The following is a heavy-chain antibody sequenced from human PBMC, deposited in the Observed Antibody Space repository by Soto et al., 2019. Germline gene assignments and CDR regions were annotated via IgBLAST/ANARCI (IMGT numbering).Heavy chain of an antibody. V-gene: IGHV4-34*01. CDR3: ARGYTTVVTLQGPLDY. Sequence: PSETLSLTCAVYGGSFSGYYWSWIRQPPGKGLEWIGEINHSGSTNYNPSLKSRVTISVDTSKNQFSLKLSSVTAADTAVYYCARGYTTVVTLQGPLDYWGQGTLVTVSS. D-gene: IGHD2-15*01. CDR1: GGSFSGYY. CDR2: INHSGST. J-gene: IGHJ4*02.